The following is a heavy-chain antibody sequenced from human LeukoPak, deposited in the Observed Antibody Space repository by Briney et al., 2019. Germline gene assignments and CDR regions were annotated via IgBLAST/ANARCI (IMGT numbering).Heavy chain of an antibody. CDR2: ISAYNCNT. Sequence: AAVKVSCKASGYTFTSYGISWVRQAPGQGLKWMGWISAYNCNTNYAQKLQGRVTMTTEPFTRTAYLELRSLRSDETAVYYCARDRGGYGPDYWGQGTLVTVSS. CDR1: GYTFTSYG. CDR3: ARDRGGYGPDY. V-gene: IGHV1-18*01. J-gene: IGHJ4*02. D-gene: IGHD5-18*01.